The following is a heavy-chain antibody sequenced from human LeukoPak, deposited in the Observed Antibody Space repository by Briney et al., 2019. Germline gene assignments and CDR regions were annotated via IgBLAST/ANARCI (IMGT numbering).Heavy chain of an antibody. Sequence: GGSLTLSCAVSGFTFSSYYMSWVRQAPGKGLEWVAYINQSGNNKYYADSVKGRFTISRDNAKNSLYLQMNSLRADVTAVYSCAKVIRVATSPGDGMDVWGQGTTVTVSS. V-gene: IGHV3-7*03. CDR2: INQSGNNK. CDR3: AKVIRVATSPGDGMDV. J-gene: IGHJ6*02. CDR1: GFTFSSYY. D-gene: IGHD5-12*01.